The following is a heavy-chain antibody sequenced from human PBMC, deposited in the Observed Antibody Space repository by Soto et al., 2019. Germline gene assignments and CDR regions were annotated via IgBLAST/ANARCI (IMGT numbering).Heavy chain of an antibody. CDR1: GFTFNNYA. D-gene: IGHD3-10*01. CDR3: AEGRGGSGSLTPRVDF. Sequence: EVQLLESGGGLVQPGGSLRLSCAASGFTFNNYAMTWVRQAPGKGLEWVSAISGGGDTTYYADSVKGRFTVSRDGSKNTLYLQMSSLRAEDTALYSCAEGRGGSGSLTPRVDFWGKGTLVTVSS. J-gene: IGHJ4*02. CDR2: ISGGGDTT. V-gene: IGHV3-23*01.